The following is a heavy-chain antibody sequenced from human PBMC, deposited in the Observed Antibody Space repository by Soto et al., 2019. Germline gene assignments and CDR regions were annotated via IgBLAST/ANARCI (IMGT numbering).Heavy chain of an antibody. V-gene: IGHV3-53*01. Sequence: EVQLVESGGGLIQPGGSLRLSCTASGFTVGSNYMSWVRQAPGKGLEWVSVIYSGGSTYYADSVKGRFTISRDSSKNTLYLQMNSLRAEDTAVYYCARFSGYPNYYFDYWGQGTLVTVSS. D-gene: IGHD5-18*01. CDR3: ARFSGYPNYYFDY. CDR1: GFTVGSNY. CDR2: IYSGGST. J-gene: IGHJ4*02.